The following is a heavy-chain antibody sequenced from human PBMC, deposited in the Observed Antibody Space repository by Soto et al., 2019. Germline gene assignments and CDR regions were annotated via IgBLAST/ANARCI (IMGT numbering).Heavy chain of an antibody. J-gene: IGHJ4*02. D-gene: IGHD2-8*01. V-gene: IGHV1-46*03. CDR2: MDPSGGST. CDR1: GYTFTSYY. Sequence: QVQLVQSGAEVKKPGASVKVSCKASGYTFTSYYMHWVRQAPGQGLEWMGIMDPSGGSTSYAQKFQGRVIMTRDTSTSTVYMELSSLRSEDTAVYYCATQGFCTNGVCYDFDNWGQGTLVTVSS. CDR3: ATQGFCTNGVCYDFDN.